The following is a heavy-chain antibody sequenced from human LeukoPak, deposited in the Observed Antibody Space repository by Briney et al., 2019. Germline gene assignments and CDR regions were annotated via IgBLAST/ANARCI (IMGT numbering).Heavy chain of an antibody. V-gene: IGHV4-59*01. D-gene: IGHD6-13*01. CDR3: ARAPPSAAGYYYGMDV. J-gene: IGHJ6*02. Sequence: SETLSLTCTVSGGLISSYYWSWIRQPPGKGLEWIGYIYYSGSTKYNPSLKSRVTMSVDTSKNQFSLKLTSVTAADTAEYYCARAPPSAAGYYYGMDVWGQGTTVTVSS. CDR2: IYYSGST. CDR1: GGLISSYY.